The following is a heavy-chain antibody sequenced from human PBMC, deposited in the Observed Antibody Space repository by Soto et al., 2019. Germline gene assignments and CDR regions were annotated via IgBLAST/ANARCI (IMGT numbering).Heavy chain of an antibody. Sequence: QITLKESGPTLVKPTQTITLTCTFSGFSLSTSGLGVGWLRQPPGTALEWLAVIYWDDNKLYSPSLKSRLTITKDTSTNQVVLTMANMDPVDTATSYCAHRRSTSYCDYWGLGTLVTVSS. J-gene: IGHJ4*02. CDR1: GFSLSTSGLG. D-gene: IGHD2-2*01. CDR2: IYWDDNK. V-gene: IGHV2-5*02. CDR3: AHRRSTSYCDY.